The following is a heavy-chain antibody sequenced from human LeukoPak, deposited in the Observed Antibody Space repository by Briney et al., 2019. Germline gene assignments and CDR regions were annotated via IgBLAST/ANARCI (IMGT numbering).Heavy chain of an antibody. CDR1: GRSFSGYY. V-gene: IGHV4-34*01. Sequence: PSQTLSLTCAVYGRSFSGYYWTWIRQTPGKGLEWIGEINHSGITDYNPSLRSRVTISVDTSKNQFSLKLSSVTAADTAIYYCARAVIVVAAATQRNWFDPWGQGTLVTVSS. CDR2: INHSGIT. D-gene: IGHD2-15*01. J-gene: IGHJ5*02. CDR3: ARAVIVVAAATQRNWFDP.